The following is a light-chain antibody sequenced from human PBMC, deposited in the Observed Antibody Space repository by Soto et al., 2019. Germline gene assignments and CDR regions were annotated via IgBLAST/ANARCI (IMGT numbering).Light chain of an antibody. CDR3: LLTYSGARV. V-gene: IGLV7-46*01. Sequence: QSVVTQEPSLTVSPGGTVTLTCGSSTGAVTTDHFPYWFQQKPGQAPRTLIYDTNNKYSWTPARFSGSLLGDKAALTLSGAQPEDEADYYCLLTYSGARVFGGGTKLTVL. J-gene: IGLJ3*02. CDR1: TGAVTTDHF. CDR2: DTN.